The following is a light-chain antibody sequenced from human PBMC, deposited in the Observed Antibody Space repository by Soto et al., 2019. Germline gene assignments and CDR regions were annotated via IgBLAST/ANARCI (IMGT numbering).Light chain of an antibody. CDR3: QQYNNWPLT. CDR1: QSVSNN. CDR2: GAS. J-gene: IGKJ4*01. Sequence: EIVMTQSPTTLSVSPGERATLSCRASQSVSNNLAWYQQKPGQAPRLLIYGASTRATGIPARFSGSGSGTEFTLTISSLQSEEFAVYYCQQYNNWPLTFGGGTKVEIK. V-gene: IGKV3-15*01.